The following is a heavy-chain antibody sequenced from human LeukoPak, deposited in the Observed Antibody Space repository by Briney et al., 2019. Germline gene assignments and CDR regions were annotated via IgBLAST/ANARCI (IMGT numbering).Heavy chain of an antibody. CDR3: AKQLGYCSDGSCYFPY. CDR1: GFTFSSSA. V-gene: IGHV3-23*01. CDR2: ISNNGGYT. J-gene: IGHJ4*02. D-gene: IGHD2-15*01. Sequence: GGSLRLSFAASGFTFSSSAMSCGRQAPGKGLEWVSAISNNGGYTYYADSVQGRFTISRDNSKSTLCLQMNSLRAEDTAVYYCAKQLGYCSDGSCYFPYWGQGTLVTVSS.